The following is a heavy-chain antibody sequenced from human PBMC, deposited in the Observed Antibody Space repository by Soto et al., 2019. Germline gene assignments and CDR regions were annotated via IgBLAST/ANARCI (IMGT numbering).Heavy chain of an antibody. CDR1: GFTFSSYG. V-gene: IGHV3-33*01. CDR3: ARNPYGEEFGWFDP. Sequence: GGSLRLSCAASGFTFSSYGMHWVRQAPGKGLEWVAVIWYDGSNKYYADSVKGRFTISRDNSKNTLYLQMNSLRAEDTAVYYCARNPYGEEFGWFDPWGQGTLVTVSS. J-gene: IGHJ5*02. D-gene: IGHD4-17*01. CDR2: IWYDGSNK.